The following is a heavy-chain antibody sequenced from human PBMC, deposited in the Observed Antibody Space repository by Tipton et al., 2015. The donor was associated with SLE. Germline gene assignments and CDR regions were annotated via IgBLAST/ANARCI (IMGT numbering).Heavy chain of an antibody. Sequence: TLSLTCTVSGGSISSSSYYWGWIRQPPGKGLEWIGSIYYSGSTNYNPSLKSRVTISVDTSKNQFSLKLSSVTAADTAVYYCARDGYGGSHFSYWGQGTLVTVSS. V-gene: IGHV4-39*07. CDR1: GGSISSSSYY. J-gene: IGHJ4*02. D-gene: IGHD1-26*01. CDR2: IYYSGST. CDR3: ARDGYGGSHFSY.